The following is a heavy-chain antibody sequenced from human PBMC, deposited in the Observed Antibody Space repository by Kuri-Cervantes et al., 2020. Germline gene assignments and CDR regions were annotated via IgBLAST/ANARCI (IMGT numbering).Heavy chain of an antibody. D-gene: IGHD3-9*01. J-gene: IGHJ6*02. CDR2: INPNSGDT. CDR3: ARAQGGIFFPYYGMDV. Sequence: ASVKVSCKASGYTFIDNYMHWVRQAPGQGPEWMGWINPNSGDTNYAQKFQGWVTMTRDTSISTAYMELSRLRSDDTAVYYCARAQGGIFFPYYGMDVWGQGTTVTVSS. V-gene: IGHV1-2*04. CDR1: GYTFIDNY.